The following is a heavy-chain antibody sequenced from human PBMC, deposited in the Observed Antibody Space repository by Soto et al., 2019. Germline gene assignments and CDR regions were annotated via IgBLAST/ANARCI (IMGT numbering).Heavy chain of an antibody. V-gene: IGHV3-21*01. D-gene: IGHD3-22*01. CDR2: ISSSSSYI. CDR3: ARDMYYYDSSGYDQYDY. J-gene: IGHJ4*02. Sequence: EVQLVESGGGLVKPGGSLRLSCAASGFTFSSYSMNWVRQAPGKGLEWVSSISSSSSYIYYADSVKGRFTISRDNAKNSLYLQMNSLRAEDTAVYYCARDMYYYDSSGYDQYDYWGQGTLVTVSS. CDR1: GFTFSSYS.